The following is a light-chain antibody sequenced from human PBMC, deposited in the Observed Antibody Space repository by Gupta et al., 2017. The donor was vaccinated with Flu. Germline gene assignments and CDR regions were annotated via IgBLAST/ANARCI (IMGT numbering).Light chain of an antibody. V-gene: IGKV1-33*01. CDR3: QQYCELPLT. CDR1: QDIKTH. CDR2: NAS. J-gene: IGKJ4*01. Sequence: DVQMTQSPPSMVAGRGERGTMTCQASQDIKTHMRWYQQKGEAGPTLLIYNASSLHSGVPPRFSASGSWTYFTFVINSLQPVDIATYFCQQYCELPLTFGGGT.